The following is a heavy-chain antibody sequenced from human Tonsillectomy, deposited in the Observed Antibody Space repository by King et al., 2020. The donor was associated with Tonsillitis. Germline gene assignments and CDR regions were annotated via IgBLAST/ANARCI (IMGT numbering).Heavy chain of an antibody. J-gene: IGHJ4*02. V-gene: IGHV4-59*01. D-gene: IGHD5-18*01. Sequence: QLQESGPGLVKPSETLSLTCTVSGGSISSYYWSWIRQPPGKGLEWLGYIHYSGSTNYNPSLKSRVTISIDTSKNQFSLKLSSVTAADTAVYYCVRDRGYTYGPFDYWGQGTLVTVSS. CDR1: GGSISSYY. CDR3: VRDRGYTYGPFDY. CDR2: IHYSGST.